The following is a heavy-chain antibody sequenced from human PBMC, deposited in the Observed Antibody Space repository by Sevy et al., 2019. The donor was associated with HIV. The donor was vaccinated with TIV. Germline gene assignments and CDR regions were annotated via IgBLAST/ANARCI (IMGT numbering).Heavy chain of an antibody. V-gene: IGHV3-15*01. CDR1: GFTVTNAW. D-gene: IGHD3-3*01. CDR3: TTDYNFWSGSDAFDV. CDR2: IKRKSDFGTT. Sequence: GESLKISCAASGFTVTNAWMSWMRQAPGKGLEWVARIKRKSDFGTTDYAASVKGRFTISRDDSGNTVFLQMDGLKSDDTAMYYCTTDYNFWSGSDAFDVWGQGTMVTVSS. J-gene: IGHJ3*01.